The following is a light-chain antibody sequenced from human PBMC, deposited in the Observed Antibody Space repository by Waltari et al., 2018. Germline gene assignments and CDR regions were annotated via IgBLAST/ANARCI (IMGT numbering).Light chain of an antibody. CDR1: QSISSW. CDR3: QQYNSYST. V-gene: IGKV1-5*03. Sequence: DIQMTQSPSTLSASVGDRVTITCRASQSISSWLAWYQQKPGKAPKLLIDKASSLESGVPSRCSGSGSGTEFTLTSSSLQPDDFATYYCQQYNSYSTFGQGTKVEIK. CDR2: KAS. J-gene: IGKJ1*01.